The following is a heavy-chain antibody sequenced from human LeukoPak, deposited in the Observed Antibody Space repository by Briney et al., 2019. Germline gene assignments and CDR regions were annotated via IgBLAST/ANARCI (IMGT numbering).Heavy chain of an antibody. Sequence: PGGSLTLSCAASGFTFISYAMSWVRQAPGKGLEWVSSISGSGGRTSYADSVQGRFTISRDNSKNTLYLELNSLRAEDAAVYFCAMAVIGSGWTLDYWGQGTLVTVS. CDR3: AMAVIGSGWTLDY. D-gene: IGHD6-19*01. J-gene: IGHJ4*02. V-gene: IGHV3-23*01. CDR2: ISGSGGRT. CDR1: GFTFISYA.